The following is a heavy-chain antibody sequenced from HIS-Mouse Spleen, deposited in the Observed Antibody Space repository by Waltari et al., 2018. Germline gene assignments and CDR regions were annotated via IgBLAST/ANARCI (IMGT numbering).Heavy chain of an antibody. V-gene: IGHV3-21*01. CDR3: ARDRGQWLANDAFDI. CDR1: GFPFGTYR. Sequence: EVQLVESGGGLVKPGGSLRLSCAASGFPFGTYRLNWVRQAPGKGLEWVSSISSSSSYIYYADSVKGRFTISRDNAKNSLYLQMNSLRAEDTAVYYCARDRGQWLANDAFDIWGQGTMVTVSS. J-gene: IGHJ3*02. D-gene: IGHD6-19*01. CDR2: ISSSSSYI.